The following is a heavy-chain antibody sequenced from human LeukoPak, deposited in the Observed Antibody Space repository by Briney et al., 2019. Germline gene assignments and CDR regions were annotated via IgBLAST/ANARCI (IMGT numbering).Heavy chain of an antibody. Sequence: MASETLSLTCIVSGGSIGWDYWSWIRQSAGKGLEWIGRIYKSGSTNYNPSFRSRVTMSVDTSKNQFSLSVTSVTAADTAVYYCAREEYFQDSNGYSYYFHSWGQGSLVTVSS. CDR3: AREEYFQDSNGYSYYFHS. CDR2: IYKSGST. CDR1: GGSIGWDY. J-gene: IGHJ4*02. V-gene: IGHV4-4*07. D-gene: IGHD3-22*01.